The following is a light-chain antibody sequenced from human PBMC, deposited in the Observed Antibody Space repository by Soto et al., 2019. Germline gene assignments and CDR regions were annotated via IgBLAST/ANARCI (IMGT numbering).Light chain of an antibody. V-gene: IGKV1-5*03. J-gene: IGKJ1*01. CDR2: KAS. CDR1: QTISSW. CDR3: QHYNSYSEA. Sequence: DIQMTQSPSTLSGSVGDRVTITCRASQTISSWLAWYQQKPGKAPKLLIYKASTLKSGGPSRFSGSGSGTEFTLTISSLQSDDFATDYCQHYNSYSEAFGQGTKV.